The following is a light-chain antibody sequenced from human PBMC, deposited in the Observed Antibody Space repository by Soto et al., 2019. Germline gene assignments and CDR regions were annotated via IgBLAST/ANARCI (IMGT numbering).Light chain of an antibody. CDR1: SSNIGSNA. V-gene: IGLV1-44*01. CDR3: AAWDDSLNGWE. J-gene: IGLJ3*02. Sequence: QAVVTQPPSASGTPGQRVTISCSGSSSNIGSNAVNWYQQLPGTAPKLLLYSNNQRPSGVPDRFSGSKSGTSASLAISGLQSEDEADYFCAAWDDSLNGWEFGGGTKVTVL. CDR2: SNN.